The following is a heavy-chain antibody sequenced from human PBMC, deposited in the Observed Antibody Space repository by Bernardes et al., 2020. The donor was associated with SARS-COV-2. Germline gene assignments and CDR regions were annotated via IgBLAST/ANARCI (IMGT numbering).Heavy chain of an antibody. V-gene: IGHV3-53*01. CDR2: IYRGGRT. Sequence: VGSLLLSCAASGFTVSSTYMSWVRQAPGPGLAWVSVIYRGGRTYYADSVKGRFTISRDNSKNTLYLQMNSLRAEDTAVYYCARGFYYYGMDVWGQGTTVTVS. J-gene: IGHJ6*02. CDR3: ARGFYYYGMDV. CDR1: GFTVSSTY.